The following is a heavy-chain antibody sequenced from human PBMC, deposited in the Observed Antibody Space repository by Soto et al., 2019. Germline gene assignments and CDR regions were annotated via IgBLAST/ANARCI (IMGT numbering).Heavy chain of an antibody. CDR3: VRRIGSSYGPFDY. CDR1: GFTFSSYA. CDR2: ISSNGGST. V-gene: IGHV3-64D*06. Sequence: GGSLRLSCSASGFTFSSYAMHWVRQAPGKGLEYVSAISSNGGSTYYADSVKGRFTTSRDNSKNTLYLQMSSLRAEDTAVYYCVRRIGSSYGPFDYWGQGTLVTVSS. J-gene: IGHJ4*02. D-gene: IGHD5-18*01.